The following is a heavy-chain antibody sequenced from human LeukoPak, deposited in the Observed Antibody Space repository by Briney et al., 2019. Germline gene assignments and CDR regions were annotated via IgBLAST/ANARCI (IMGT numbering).Heavy chain of an antibody. V-gene: IGHV4-59*01. CDR2: MYYGGST. CDR3: ARSSEWPFFDY. CDR1: GGSISSYY. D-gene: IGHD6-19*01. J-gene: IGHJ4*02. Sequence: PSETLSLTCSVSGGSISSYYWSWIRQPPGKGLEWIGYMYYGGSTNYNPSLKSRVTISVETSKNQFSLKLSSVTAADTAVYYCARSSEWPFFDYWGQGTLVTVSS.